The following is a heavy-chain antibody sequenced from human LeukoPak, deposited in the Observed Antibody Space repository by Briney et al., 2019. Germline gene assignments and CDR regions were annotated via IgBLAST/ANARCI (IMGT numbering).Heavy chain of an antibody. CDR3: AKGPGYSSSWLDY. CDR2: ISGSGGST. CDR1: GFTFSSYA. D-gene: IGHD6-13*01. Sequence: GGSLRLSCAASGFTFSSYAMSWVRQAPGKGLNWASAISGSGGSTYYADSVKGRFTISRDNSKNTLYLQMNSLRAEDTAVYYCAKGPGYSSSWLDYWGQGTLVTVSS. V-gene: IGHV3-23*01. J-gene: IGHJ4*02.